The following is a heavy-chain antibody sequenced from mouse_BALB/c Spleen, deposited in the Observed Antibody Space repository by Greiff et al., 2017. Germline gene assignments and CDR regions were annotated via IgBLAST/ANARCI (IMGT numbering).Heavy chain of an antibody. V-gene: IGHV1-87*01. Sequence: VQLQQSGAELARPGASVKLSCKASGYTFTSYWMQWVKQRPGQGLEWIGAIYPGDGGTRYTQKFKGKATLTADKSSSTAYMQLSSLASEDSAVYYCARFTTVYAMDYWGQGTSVTVSA. D-gene: IGHD1-1*01. CDR3: ARFTTVYAMDY. CDR2: IYPGDGGT. CDR1: GYTFTSYW. J-gene: IGHJ4*01.